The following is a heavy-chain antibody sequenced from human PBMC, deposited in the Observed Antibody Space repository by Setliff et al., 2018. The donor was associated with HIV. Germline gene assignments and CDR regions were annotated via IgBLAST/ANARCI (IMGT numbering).Heavy chain of an antibody. CDR2: FANDGST. V-gene: IGHV4-59*08. CDR3: TRHLPVYYGSGVSYYFDY. Sequence: SETLSLTCNASGDAVSPYYWSWIRQPPGKGLEWIGYFANDGSTNYNPPLKSRVTISLDTSKNEVSLKLTSVTAADTAMYYCTRHLPVYYGSGVSYYFDYWGQGTLVTVSS. J-gene: IGHJ4*02. CDR1: GDAVSPYY. D-gene: IGHD3-10*01.